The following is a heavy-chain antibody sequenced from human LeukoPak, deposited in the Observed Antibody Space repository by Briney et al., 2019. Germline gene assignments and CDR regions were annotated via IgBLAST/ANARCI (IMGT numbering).Heavy chain of an antibody. Sequence: GGSLRLSCAASGFTFSSYAMSWVRQAPGKGLEWVSAISGSGGSTYYADSVKGRFTISRDNSKNTLYLQMNSLRAEDAAVYYCAKGGNYDILTGYPFWGQGTLVTVSS. V-gene: IGHV3-23*01. CDR1: GFTFSSYA. CDR2: ISGSGGST. J-gene: IGHJ4*02. CDR3: AKGGNYDILTGYPF. D-gene: IGHD3-9*01.